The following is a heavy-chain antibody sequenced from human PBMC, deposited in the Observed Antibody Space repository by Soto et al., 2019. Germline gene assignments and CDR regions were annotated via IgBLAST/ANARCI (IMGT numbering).Heavy chain of an antibody. CDR1: GGTFSSYA. V-gene: IGHV1-69*01. CDR2: IIPIFGTA. Sequence: QVQLVQSGAEVKKPGSSVKVSCKASGGTFSSYAISWVRQAPGQGLEWMGGIIPIFGTANYAQKLQGRVTITADESTSTAYMELSSLSSEDTAVYYCARGAKDTAMVTAFDYCGQGTLVTVSS. CDR3: ARGAKDTAMVTAFDY. J-gene: IGHJ4*02. D-gene: IGHD5-18*01.